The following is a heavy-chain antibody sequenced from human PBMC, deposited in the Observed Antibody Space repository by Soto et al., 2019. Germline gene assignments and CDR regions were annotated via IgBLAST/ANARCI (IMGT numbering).Heavy chain of an antibody. CDR1: GDTFTDYY. CDR2: VNPSGGHT. CDR3: ARGGHVVVVTAALDY. Sequence: QVQLVQSGAEVKKPGASVKVSCKASGDTFTDYYIHWVRQAPGQGLEWMGTVNPSGGHTTYAQHFLGRMTMTRDTSTSTLYMELTSLTSEDTAIYYCARGGHVVVVTAALDYWGQGTLVTVSS. V-gene: IGHV1-46*01. J-gene: IGHJ4*02. D-gene: IGHD2-21*02.